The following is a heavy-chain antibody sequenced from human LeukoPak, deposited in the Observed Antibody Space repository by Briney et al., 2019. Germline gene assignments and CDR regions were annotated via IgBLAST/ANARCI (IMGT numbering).Heavy chain of an antibody. Sequence: SETLSLTCAVYGGSFSGYYWSWIRQPPGKGLEWIGEINHSGSTNYNPSLKSRVTISVDTSKNQFSLKLSSVTAADTAVYYCARVGDDSSSYYIDYWGQGTLVTVSP. CDR2: INHSGST. CDR1: GGSFSGYY. CDR3: ARVGDDSSSYYIDY. J-gene: IGHJ4*02. V-gene: IGHV4-34*01. D-gene: IGHD3-22*01.